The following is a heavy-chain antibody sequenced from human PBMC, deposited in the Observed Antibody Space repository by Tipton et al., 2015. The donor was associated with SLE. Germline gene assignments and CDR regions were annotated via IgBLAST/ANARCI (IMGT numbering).Heavy chain of an antibody. V-gene: IGHV3-30*04. CDR3: ARSPRRLRFLEWLFFDY. CDR1: GLTFSSYA. Sequence: SGLTFSSYAMHWVRQAPGKGLEWVAVISYDGSNKYYADSVKGRFTISRDNSKNTLYLQMNSLRAEDTAVYYCARSPRRLRFLEWLFFDYWGQGTLVTVSS. CDR2: ISYDGSNK. J-gene: IGHJ4*02. D-gene: IGHD3-3*01.